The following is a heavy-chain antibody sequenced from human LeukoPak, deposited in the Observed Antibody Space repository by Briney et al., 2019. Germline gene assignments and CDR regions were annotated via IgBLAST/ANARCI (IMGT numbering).Heavy chain of an antibody. CDR3: ARAGNYYDSSGNDAFDI. CDR2: IYHSGST. V-gene: IGHV4-59*12. CDR1: GGSISSYY. Sequence: PSETLSLTCTVSGGSISSYYWSWIRQPPGKGLEWIGEIYHSGSTNYNPSLKSRVTISVDKSKNQFSLKLSSVTAADTAVYYCARAGNYYDSSGNDAFDIWGQGTMVTVSS. J-gene: IGHJ3*02. D-gene: IGHD3-22*01.